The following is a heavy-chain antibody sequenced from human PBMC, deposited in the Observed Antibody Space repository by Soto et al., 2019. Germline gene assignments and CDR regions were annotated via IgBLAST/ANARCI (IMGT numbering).Heavy chain of an antibody. Sequence: PSETLSLTCTVSGGSISSRSYYWGWIRQPPGKGLEWIGSIYYSGSTYYNPSLQSRVTISADTSKNQFSLKLSSVTAADTAVYYCARHGYFLGSYRLNCFDPWCQGTLVNVSS. CDR3: ARHGYFLGSYRLNCFDP. CDR2: IYYSGST. V-gene: IGHV4-39*01. D-gene: IGHD3-16*02. CDR1: GGSISSRSYY. J-gene: IGHJ5*02.